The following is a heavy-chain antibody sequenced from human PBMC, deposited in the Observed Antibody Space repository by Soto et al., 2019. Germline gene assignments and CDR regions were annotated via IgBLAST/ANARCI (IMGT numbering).Heavy chain of an antibody. CDR1: GFSFNIYA. Sequence: PGGSLILSCAAPGFSFNIYAMKWVRQAPGKGLECVSAISAGGGNTYYADSVKGRFTISRDNSKNTLYLQMNSLRADDTAVYYCAKAPTYDYYYYMDVWGKGTTVTVSS. CDR2: ISAGGGNT. J-gene: IGHJ6*03. V-gene: IGHV3-23*01. CDR3: AKAPTYDYYYYMDV.